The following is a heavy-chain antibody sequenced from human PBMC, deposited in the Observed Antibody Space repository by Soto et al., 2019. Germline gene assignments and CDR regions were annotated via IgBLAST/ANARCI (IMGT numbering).Heavy chain of an antibody. CDR3: ARLGGYVSVGYYYLWDS. CDR1: DGSMNSDSSY. J-gene: IGHJ4*02. D-gene: IGHD3-22*01. V-gene: IGHV4-39*01. CDR2: INHSGST. Sequence: LSLTCRVSDGSMNSDSSYWGWIRQPPGKGLEWIGVINHSGSTYHNLSLKGRVTMSVDASRNQFSLKLTSMTAADTAVYCCARLGGYVSVGYYYLWDSWGQGTLVTVSS.